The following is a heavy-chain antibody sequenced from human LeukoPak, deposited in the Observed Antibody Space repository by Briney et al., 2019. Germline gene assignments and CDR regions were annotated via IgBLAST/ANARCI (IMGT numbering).Heavy chain of an antibody. J-gene: IGHJ4*02. CDR1: GFTFAGHT. Sequence: GGSLRLSCAASGFTFAGHTMTWLRQAPGKGLEWVSIIGGRDDRTYYADSVEGRFTISRDNSKNILYLQMSSLRAEDTAIYYCAKDPNPFYDFWSGYKWGQGAVVTVSS. D-gene: IGHD3-3*01. CDR3: AKDPNPFYDFWSGYK. V-gene: IGHV3-23*01. CDR2: IGGRDDRT.